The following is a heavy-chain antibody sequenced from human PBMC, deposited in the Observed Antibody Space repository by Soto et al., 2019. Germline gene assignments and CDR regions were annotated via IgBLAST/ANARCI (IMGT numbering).Heavy chain of an antibody. J-gene: IGHJ4*02. V-gene: IGHV3-30-3*01. CDR2: ISYTGANQ. CDR1: GFTFSTYA. D-gene: IGHD4-4*01. Sequence: QVRLVESGGGAVQPGDSLRLSCDVSGFTFSTYALHWVRQAPGKGLEWVAFISYTGANQYYADSVKGRLTVSRDNSKDIASLQMTSLKPEDSAVYYCAREAFLYSRGAYYDHWGQGTLVTVSS. CDR3: AREAFLYSRGAYYDH.